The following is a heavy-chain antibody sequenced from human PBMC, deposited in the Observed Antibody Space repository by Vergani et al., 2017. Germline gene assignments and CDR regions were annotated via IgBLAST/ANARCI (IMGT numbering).Heavy chain of an antibody. D-gene: IGHD3-10*01. CDR3: ARVSGSGSYYRLEDYYYYGMDV. CDR1: GYSFTSYW. J-gene: IGHJ6*02. V-gene: IGHV5-51*01. CDR2: IYPGDSDT. Sequence: EVQLVQSGAEVKTPGESLTISCKVSGYSFTSYWIGWVRQMPGKGLEWMGIIYPGDSDTRYRPSFQGQVTISADKSISTAYLQWSSLKASDTAMYYCARVSGSGSYYRLEDYYYYGMDVWGQGTTVTVSS.